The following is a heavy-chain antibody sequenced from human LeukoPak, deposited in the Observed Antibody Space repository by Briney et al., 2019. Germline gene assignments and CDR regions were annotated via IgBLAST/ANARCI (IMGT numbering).Heavy chain of an antibody. J-gene: IGHJ4*02. V-gene: IGHV4-4*07. CDR3: ARDDSSRDGSGGYHD. Sequence: SETLSLTCTVSGDSINSYHWSWIRQSAGKGLQWIGRVHISGSTNYNPSLRSRVAISMDKSKNQFSLKLNSVTAADTAVYYCARDDSSRDGSGGYHDWGQGTLLTVSS. D-gene: IGHD3-22*01. CDR1: GDSINSYH. CDR2: VHISGST.